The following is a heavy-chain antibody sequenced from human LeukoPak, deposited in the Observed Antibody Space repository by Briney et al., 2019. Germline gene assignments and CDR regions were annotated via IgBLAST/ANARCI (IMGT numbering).Heavy chain of an antibody. CDR1: GGSISSYY. J-gene: IGHJ4*02. D-gene: IGHD6-6*01. CDR2: IHYSGST. V-gene: IGHV4-59*08. Sequence: SETLSLTCTVSGGSISSYYWSWIRQPPGKGLEWIGYIHYSGSTNYNPSLKSRVTLSVDTSKNQFSLKLSSVTAADTAVYYCARSVSSHSSSSPFDYWGQGTLVTVSS. CDR3: ARSVSSHSSSSPFDY.